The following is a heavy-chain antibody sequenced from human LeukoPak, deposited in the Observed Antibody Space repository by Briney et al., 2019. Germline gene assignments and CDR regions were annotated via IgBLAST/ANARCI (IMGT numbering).Heavy chain of an antibody. V-gene: IGHV3-9*01. J-gene: IGHJ4*02. D-gene: IGHD4-4*01. CDR3: AKGAQQFNYFDY. CDR1: GFKFDDYA. CDR2: ITWNSGRL. Sequence: GGSLRLSCATSGFKFDDYAMHWVRQAPGMGLEWISGITWNSGRLDYADSVKGRFTISRDGDKKSLYLQMNSLRPEDTAVYFCAKGAQQFNYFDYWGPGTLVTVSS.